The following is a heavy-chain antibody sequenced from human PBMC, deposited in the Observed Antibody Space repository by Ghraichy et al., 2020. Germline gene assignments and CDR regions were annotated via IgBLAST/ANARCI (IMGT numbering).Heavy chain of an antibody. CDR2: IKQDGSEK. D-gene: IGHD1-1*01. Sequence: RGSLRLSCADSGFTFSSYWMSWVRQAPGKGLEWVANIKQDGSEKYYVDSVKGRFTISRDNTKSSLYLQMNSLRAEDTAVYYCARDRGPNCLDYWGQGTLVTVSS. J-gene: IGHJ4*02. CDR1: GFTFSSYW. CDR3: ARDRGPNCLDY. V-gene: IGHV3-7*01.